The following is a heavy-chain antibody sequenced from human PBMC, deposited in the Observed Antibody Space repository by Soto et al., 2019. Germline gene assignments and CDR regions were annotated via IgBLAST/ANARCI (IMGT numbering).Heavy chain of an antibody. J-gene: IGHJ6*02. CDR2: INAGNGNT. CDR3: ASSYINYDLIYYYYSGMDV. V-gene: IGHV1-3*01. Sequence: ASVKVSCKASGYTFTSYAMHWVRQAPGQRLEWMGWINAGNGNTKYSQKFQGRVTITRDTSASTAYMELSSLRSEDTAVYYCASSYINYDLIYYYYSGMDVWGQGTTVTVSS. CDR1: GYTFTSYA. D-gene: IGHD4-4*01.